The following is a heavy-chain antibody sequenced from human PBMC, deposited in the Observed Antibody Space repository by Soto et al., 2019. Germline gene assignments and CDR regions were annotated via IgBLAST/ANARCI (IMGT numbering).Heavy chain of an antibody. V-gene: IGHV3-48*03. CDR2: ISSSGSTI. J-gene: IGHJ3*01. D-gene: IGHD2-21*02. CDR3: AKGFIVVVTAIRPDDNFDV. Sequence: PGGSLRLSCAASGFTFSSYEMNWVRQAPGKGLEWVSYISSSGSTIYYADSVKGRFTISRDTSKNTLYLQMNSLSAEDTAVYYCAKGFIVVVTAIRPDDNFDVWGQGTMVTVSS. CDR1: GFTFSSYE.